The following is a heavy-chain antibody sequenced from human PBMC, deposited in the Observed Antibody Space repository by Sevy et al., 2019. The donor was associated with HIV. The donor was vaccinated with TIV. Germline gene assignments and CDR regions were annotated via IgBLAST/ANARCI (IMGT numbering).Heavy chain of an antibody. CDR3: ANYYSFGSSSVSLDYFDF. V-gene: IGHV3-23*01. CDR1: GFTFNNYA. D-gene: IGHD6-6*01. Sequence: GGSLRLSCAVSGFTFNNYAMNWVRQAPGKGLEWVSGISGSGVNTYYADSVKGRFTVSRDNSKNTLYLQMNSLRAEDTAVYYCANYYSFGSSSVSLDYFDFWGQGTLVTVSS. J-gene: IGHJ4*02. CDR2: ISGSGVNT.